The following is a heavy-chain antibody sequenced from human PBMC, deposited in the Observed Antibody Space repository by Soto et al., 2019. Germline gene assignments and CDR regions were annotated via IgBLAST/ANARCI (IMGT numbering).Heavy chain of an antibody. CDR2: IYSGGST. V-gene: IGHV3-53*02. Sequence: EVQLVETGGGLIQPGGSLRLSCAASGFTVSSNYMSWVRQAPGKGLEWVSVIYSGGSTYYADSVKDRFTISRDNSKNTLYLQMNSLRAEDTAVYYCARGPIAAAGNGFDYWGQGTLVTVSS. CDR1: GFTVSSNY. D-gene: IGHD6-13*01. CDR3: ARGPIAAAGNGFDY. J-gene: IGHJ4*02.